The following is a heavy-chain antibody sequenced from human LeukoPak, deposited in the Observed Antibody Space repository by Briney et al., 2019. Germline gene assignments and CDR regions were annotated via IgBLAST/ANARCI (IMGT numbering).Heavy chain of an antibody. CDR2: ISSSSSYT. V-gene: IGHV3-11*05. CDR3: ARDVVRGPGDY. J-gene: IGHJ4*02. Sequence: PGGSLRLSCAASGLTFSDYYMSWIRQAPGKGLEWVSYISSSSSYTNYADSVKGRFTISRDNAKNSLYLQMNSLRAEDTAVYYCARDVVRGPGDYWGQGTLVTVSS. D-gene: IGHD3-10*01. CDR1: GLTFSDYY.